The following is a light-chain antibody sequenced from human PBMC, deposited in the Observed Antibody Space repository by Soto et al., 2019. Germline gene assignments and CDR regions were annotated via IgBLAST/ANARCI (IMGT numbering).Light chain of an antibody. CDR1: SSNIGAGYD. J-gene: IGLJ2*01. CDR2: GNS. V-gene: IGLV1-40*01. Sequence: QSVLTQPPSVSGAPGQRVTISCTGSSSNIGAGYDVHWYQQLPGTAPKPLIYGNSNRPSGVPDRFSGSKSGTSASLAITSLQAEDEADYYCQSYDSSLSGVVFGGGTKLTVL. CDR3: QSYDSSLSGVV.